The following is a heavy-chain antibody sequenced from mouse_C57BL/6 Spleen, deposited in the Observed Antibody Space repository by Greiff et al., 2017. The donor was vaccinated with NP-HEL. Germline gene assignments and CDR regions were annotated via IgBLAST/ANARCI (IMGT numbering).Heavy chain of an antibody. J-gene: IGHJ4*01. Sequence: EVQLQQSGPELVKPGASVKISCKASGYSFTGYYMNWVKQSPEKSLEWIGEINPSTGGTTYNQKFKAKATLTVDKSSSTAYMQLKRLTSEDSAGYYCERRRVNYYGSSYDSMDYWGQGTSVTVSS. CDR1: GYSFTGYY. V-gene: IGHV1-42*01. CDR3: ERRRVNYYGSSYDSMDY. D-gene: IGHD1-1*01. CDR2: INPSTGGT.